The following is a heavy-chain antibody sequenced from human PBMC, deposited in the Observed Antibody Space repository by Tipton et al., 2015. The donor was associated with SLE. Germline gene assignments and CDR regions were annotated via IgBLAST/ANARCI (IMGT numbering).Heavy chain of an antibody. CDR1: GGSISGSDYY. CDR2: IYSSGST. V-gene: IGHV4-39*07. CDR3: TRQGRYMAVNFPWS. Sequence: PGLVKPSETLSLTCTVSGGSISGSDYYWGWIRQPPGKGLEWIGNIYSSGSTFYNPSLTSRVTISLDTFKNQFSLRLSSVTAADTAVYYCTRQGRYMAVNFPWSWGQGTLVTVSS. D-gene: IGHD5-12*01. J-gene: IGHJ5*02.